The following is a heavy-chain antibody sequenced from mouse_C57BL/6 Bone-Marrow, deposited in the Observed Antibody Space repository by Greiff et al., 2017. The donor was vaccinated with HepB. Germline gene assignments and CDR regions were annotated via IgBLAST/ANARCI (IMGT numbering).Heavy chain of an antibody. CDR1: GFTFSSYG. CDR3: ARPIDSSGPGFAY. D-gene: IGHD3-2*02. CDR2: ISSGGSYT. Sequence: EVKVVESGGDLVKPGGSLKLSCAASGFTFSSYGMSWVRQTPDKRLEWVATISSGGSYTYYPDSVKGRFTISRDNAKNTLYLQMSSLKSEDTAMYYCARPIDSSGPGFAYWGQGTLVTVSA. J-gene: IGHJ3*01. V-gene: IGHV5-6*01.